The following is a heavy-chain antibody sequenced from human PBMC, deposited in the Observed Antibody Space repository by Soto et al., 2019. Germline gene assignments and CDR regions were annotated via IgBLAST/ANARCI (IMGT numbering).Heavy chain of an antibody. CDR1: GYTFTSYD. CDR2: MNPNSGNT. D-gene: IGHD3-3*01. J-gene: IGHJ6*02. CDR3: ATGGTYYDFWSGYSPYYYYGMDV. Sequence: ASVKVSCKASGYTFTSYDINWVRQATGQGLEWMGWMNPNSGNTGYAQKFQGRVTMTRNTSISTAYMELSSLRSEDTAVYYCATGGTYYDFWSGYSPYYYYGMDVWGQGTTVTVSS. V-gene: IGHV1-8*01.